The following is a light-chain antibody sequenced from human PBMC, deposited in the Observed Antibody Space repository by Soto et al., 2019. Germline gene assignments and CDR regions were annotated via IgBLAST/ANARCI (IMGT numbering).Light chain of an antibody. CDR3: SSYTSSSTYV. CDR1: SSDVGYYNY. J-gene: IGLJ1*01. CDR2: DVN. Sequence: QSALTQPASVSGSPGQSIAISCTGNSSDVGYYNYVSWYQQHPGKAPKVMIYDVNNRPSGVSDRFSGSKSGNTASLTISGLQAEDEADYYCSSYTSSSTYVFGTGTKVTVL. V-gene: IGLV2-14*01.